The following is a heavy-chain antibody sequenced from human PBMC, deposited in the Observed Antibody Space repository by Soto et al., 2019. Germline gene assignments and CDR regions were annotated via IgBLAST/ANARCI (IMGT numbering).Heavy chain of an antibody. CDR3: ARGGATIFGVIDS. CDR2: FLASGGNT. V-gene: IGHV1-46*01. J-gene: IGHJ4*02. D-gene: IGHD3-3*02. CDR1: GYSFFSYY. Sequence: ASVKVSCKASGYSFFSYYIHWVRQAPGQGLEWMGRFLASGGNTDYAQRFRGRVSMTRDTSSTNTVSLELTSLTSDDTAVYHCARGGATIFGVIDSWGQGTRVTVSS.